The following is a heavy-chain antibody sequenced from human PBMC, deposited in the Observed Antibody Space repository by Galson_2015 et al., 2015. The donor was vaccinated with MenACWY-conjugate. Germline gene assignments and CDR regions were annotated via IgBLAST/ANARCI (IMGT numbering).Heavy chain of an antibody. CDR3: SRGGFTYGDAFEI. D-gene: IGHD5-18*01. V-gene: IGHV5-51*03. J-gene: IGHJ3*02. Sequence: QSGAEVTKPGESLQISCKGSGYSFTRYWIGWVRQMPGKGLEWMGIVYPGDSETRYSPSFQGQVTISADKSISTAYLQWSSLKASDTAMYYCSRGGFTYGDAFEIWGQGTMVTVSS. CDR1: GYSFTRYW. CDR2: VYPGDSET.